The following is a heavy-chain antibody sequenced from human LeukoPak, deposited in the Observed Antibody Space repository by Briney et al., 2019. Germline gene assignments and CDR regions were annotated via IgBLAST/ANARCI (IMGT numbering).Heavy chain of an antibody. Sequence: SEPLSLTCTVSGGSISSHYWSWIRQPPGKGLEWIGYIYYSGSTNYNPSLKSRVTISVDTSKNQFSLKLSSVTAADTAVYYCARAKGVVPGALYYFDYWGQGTLVTVSS. CDR2: IYYSGST. CDR3: ARAKGVVPGALYYFDY. V-gene: IGHV4-59*11. J-gene: IGHJ4*02. CDR1: GGSISSHY. D-gene: IGHD2-2*01.